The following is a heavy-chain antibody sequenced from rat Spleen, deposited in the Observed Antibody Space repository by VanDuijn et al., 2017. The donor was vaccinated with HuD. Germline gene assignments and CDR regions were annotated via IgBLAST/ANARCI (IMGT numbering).Heavy chain of an antibody. CDR2: ISYEGSST. D-gene: IGHD1-4*01. Sequence: EVQLVESGGGLVQPGRSLKLSCAASGFTFSDYNMAWVRQAPKKGLEWVATISYEGSSTYYRDSWKGQFTISRDNAESTLYLQMDSLRSEDTATYSCASPRPGEPFAYWGQGTLVTVSS. V-gene: IGHV5-7*01. J-gene: IGHJ3*01. CDR3: ASPRPGEPFAY. CDR1: GFTFSDYN.